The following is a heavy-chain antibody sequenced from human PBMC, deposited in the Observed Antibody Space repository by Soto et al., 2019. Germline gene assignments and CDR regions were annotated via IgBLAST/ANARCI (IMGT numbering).Heavy chain of an antibody. V-gene: IGHV1-3*01. CDR1: GYTFTSYA. J-gene: IGHJ4*02. CDR2: INPIVDKS. CDR3: VRVVAIPGYPDN. D-gene: IGHD5-12*01. Sequence: GASVKVSCKASGYTFTSYAMHWVRQAPGQRLEWMGGINPIVDKSTYSQKFQGRVTITADESTSTAYMELSSLRSDDTAVYYCVRVVAIPGYPDNWGQGTLVTVSS.